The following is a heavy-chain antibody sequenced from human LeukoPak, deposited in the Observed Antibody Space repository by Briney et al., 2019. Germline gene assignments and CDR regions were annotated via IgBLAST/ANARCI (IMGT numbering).Heavy chain of an antibody. CDR2: INPNSGGT. V-gene: IGHV1-2*02. J-gene: IGHJ6*03. Sequence: VASVKVSCKASGYTFTGYYMHWVRQAPGQGLEWMGWINPNSGGTNYAQKFQGRVTMTRDTSISTACMELSRLRSDDTAVYYCARDSEYDFWSDLYYYMDVWGKGTTVTVSS. CDR3: ARDSEYDFWSDLYYYMDV. D-gene: IGHD3-3*01. CDR1: GYTFTGYY.